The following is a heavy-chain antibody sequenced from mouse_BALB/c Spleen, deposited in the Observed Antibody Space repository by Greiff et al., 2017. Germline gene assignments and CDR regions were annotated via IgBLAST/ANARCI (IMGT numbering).Heavy chain of an antibody. CDR1: GFSLTSYG. V-gene: IGHV2-9*02. J-gene: IGHJ4*01. D-gene: IGHD1-2*01. CDR2: IWAGGST. CDR3: ATKNSITTAMGAMDY. Sequence: LMAPSQSLSITCTVSGFSLTSYGVHWVRQPPGKGLEWLGVIWAGGSTNYNSALMSRLSISKDNSKSQVFLKMNSLQTDDTAMYYCATKNSITTAMGAMDYWGQGTSVTVSS.